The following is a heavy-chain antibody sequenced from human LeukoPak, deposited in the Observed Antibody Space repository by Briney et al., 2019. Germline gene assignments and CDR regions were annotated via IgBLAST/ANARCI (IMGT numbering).Heavy chain of an antibody. Sequence: GGSLRLSCAASGFAFSSYGMHWVRQAPGKGLEWVAVIWYDGSNKYYADSVKGRFTISRDNSKNTLYLQMNSLRAEDTAVYYCARDPPGPEGIAVAGHFDYWGQGTLVTVSS. CDR1: GFAFSSYG. V-gene: IGHV3-33*01. CDR2: IWYDGSNK. J-gene: IGHJ4*02. D-gene: IGHD6-19*01. CDR3: ARDPPGPEGIAVAGHFDY.